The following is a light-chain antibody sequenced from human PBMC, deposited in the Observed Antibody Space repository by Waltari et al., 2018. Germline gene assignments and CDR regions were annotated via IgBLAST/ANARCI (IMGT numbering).Light chain of an antibody. Sequence: DVQLTHSPSTLSASVGDRVTITCRASESVTNNLAWYQHQPGKAPKVLVHKASRLESGVPSRFSGSGYVTEFTLTISSLEPDDFATYYCHQYNTLPLTFGGGTKVEIK. CDR3: HQYNTLPLT. CDR1: ESVTNN. V-gene: IGKV1-5*03. J-gene: IGKJ4*01. CDR2: KAS.